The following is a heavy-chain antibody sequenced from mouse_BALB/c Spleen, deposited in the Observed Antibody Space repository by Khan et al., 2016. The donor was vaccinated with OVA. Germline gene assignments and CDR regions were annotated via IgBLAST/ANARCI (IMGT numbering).Heavy chain of an antibody. J-gene: IGHJ1*01. CDR1: GFTFSTYA. D-gene: IGHD1-1*01. CDR3: ARPPITTVVATSYWFFDV. Sequence: EVELVESGGGLVKSGGSLKLSCAASGFTFSTYAMSWVRQTPEKRLEWVATISTGDTYTYYPDSVKGRFTISRDNAKTTLYLQMSSLRSEDTAMYDCARPPITTVVATSYWFFDVWGAGTTVTVST. V-gene: IGHV5-9-3*01. CDR2: ISTGDTYT.